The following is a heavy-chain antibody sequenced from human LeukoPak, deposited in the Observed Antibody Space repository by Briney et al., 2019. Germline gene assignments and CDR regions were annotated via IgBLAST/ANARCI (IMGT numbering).Heavy chain of an antibody. CDR3: ARDYGSGEDYYYYGMDV. D-gene: IGHD3-10*01. Sequence: ASVKVSCKASGYTFTSYDINWVRQATGQGLEWMGWMNPNSGNTGYAQKFQGRVTMTRNTSISTAYMELSSLRSEDTAVYYCARDYGSGEDYYYYGMDVWGQGTTVTVSS. CDR1: GYTFTSYD. CDR2: MNPNSGNT. V-gene: IGHV1-8*01. J-gene: IGHJ6*02.